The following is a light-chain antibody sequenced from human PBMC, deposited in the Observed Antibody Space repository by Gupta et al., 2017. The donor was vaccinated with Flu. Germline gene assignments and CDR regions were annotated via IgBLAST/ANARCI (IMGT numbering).Light chain of an antibody. Sequence: QTVFTQEPSLPVSPGGTVTLTCASNTGPVTSAYYANWFQQKPGQAPMARMYKTNNKHSWTPARFSSSLLGGKVVIKWSAVEPEDESDYHCLLFYGGDGVFGGGTKPTVL. CDR2: KTN. J-gene: IGLJ3*02. CDR3: LLFYGGDGV. V-gene: IGLV7-43*01. CDR1: TGPVTSAYY.